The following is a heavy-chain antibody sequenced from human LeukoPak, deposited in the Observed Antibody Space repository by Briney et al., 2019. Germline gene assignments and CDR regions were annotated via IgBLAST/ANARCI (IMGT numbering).Heavy chain of an antibody. V-gene: IGHV1-2*06. J-gene: IGHJ4*02. D-gene: IGHD3-22*01. Sequence: ASVKVSCKVSGYTFTGYYMHWVRQAPGQGLEWMGRINPNSGGTNYAQKFQGRVTMTRDTSISTAYMELRSLRSDDTAVYYCARAPRQYYYDSSGYHYWGQGTLVTVSS. CDR1: GYTFTGYY. CDR3: ARAPRQYYYDSSGYHY. CDR2: INPNSGGT.